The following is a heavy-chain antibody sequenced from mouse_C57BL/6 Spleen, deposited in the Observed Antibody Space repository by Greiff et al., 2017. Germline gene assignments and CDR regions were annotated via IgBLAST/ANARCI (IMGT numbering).Heavy chain of an antibody. Sequence: VQLQQPGAELVKPGASVKLSCKASGYTFTSYWMQWVKQRPGQGLEWIGEIDPSDSYTNYNQKFKGKARLTVYTSSSTAYMQLSSLTSEASAVYYCARRGVYYSNPYWGQGTLVTVSA. D-gene: IGHD2-5*01. V-gene: IGHV1-50*01. CDR3: ARRGVYYSNPY. CDR1: GYTFTSYW. J-gene: IGHJ3*01. CDR2: IDPSDSYT.